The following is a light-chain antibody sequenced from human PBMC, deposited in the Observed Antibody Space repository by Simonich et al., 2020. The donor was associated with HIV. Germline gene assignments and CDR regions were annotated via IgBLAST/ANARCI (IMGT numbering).Light chain of an antibody. J-gene: IGKJ2*01. Sequence: VIWMTQSPSLLSASTGDRVTISCRMSPGISSYLAWYQQKPGKAPKLLIYKASSLESGVPSRFSGSGSGTEFTLTISSLQPDDFATYYCQQYNIYPYTFGQGTKLEIK. CDR1: PGISSY. V-gene: IGKV1D-8*03. CDR2: KAS. CDR3: QQYNIYPYT.